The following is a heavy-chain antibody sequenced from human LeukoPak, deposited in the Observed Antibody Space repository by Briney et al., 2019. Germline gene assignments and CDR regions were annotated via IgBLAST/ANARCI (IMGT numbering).Heavy chain of an antibody. CDR2: ISYDGYDE. V-gene: IGHV3-30*03. Sequence: PGGSLRLSCAASGFTFSNFGMHWVRQAPGKGLEWVTLISYDGYDESYADSVRGRFTISRENSRNTLYLQMDSLRSEDTAVYYCARDFFPIVDSTWYEIGYWGQGTLVTVSS. CDR1: GFTFSNFG. D-gene: IGHD2-21*01. J-gene: IGHJ4*02. CDR3: ARDFFPIVDSTWYEIGY.